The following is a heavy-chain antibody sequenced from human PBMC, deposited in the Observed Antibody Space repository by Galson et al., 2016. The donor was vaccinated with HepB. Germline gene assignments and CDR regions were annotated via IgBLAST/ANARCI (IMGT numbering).Heavy chain of an antibody. CDR3: TTVRGYGYAYWSGYYDYGMDV. D-gene: IGHD5-18*01. CDR1: GFTFSDAW. V-gene: IGHV3-15*01. CDR2: IKSKTGGGTT. J-gene: IGHJ6*02. Sequence: SLRLSCAASGFTFSDAWMSWVRQAPGKGLEWVGRIKSKTGGGTTHYAAPVKGRFTISRDDSKNTLYLYMNSLKTEDTAVYYCTTVRGYGYAYWSGYYDYGMDVWGPGTTVTVSS.